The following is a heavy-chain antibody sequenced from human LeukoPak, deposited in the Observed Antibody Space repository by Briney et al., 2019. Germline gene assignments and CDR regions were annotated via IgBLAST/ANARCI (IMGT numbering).Heavy chain of an antibody. D-gene: IGHD6-6*01. CDR3: ARDQRVTGRPDIDY. J-gene: IGHJ4*02. CDR2: ISSDGSST. CDR1: GFTFRNYW. Sequence: GGSVRLSCAASGFTFRNYWMHWVRQTPGKGLVWVSRISSDGSSTTYADSVKGRFTISRDNAKNTLYLQMNNLRADDTATYYCARDQRVTGRPDIDYWGQGTLVIVSS. V-gene: IGHV3-74*03.